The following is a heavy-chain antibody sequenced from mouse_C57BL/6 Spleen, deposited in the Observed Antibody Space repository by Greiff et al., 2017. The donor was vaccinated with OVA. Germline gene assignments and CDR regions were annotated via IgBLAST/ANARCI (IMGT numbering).Heavy chain of an antibody. CDR1: GYTFTSYW. J-gene: IGHJ2*01. CDR2: IYPGSGST. CDR3: AREAVVATGYFDY. D-gene: IGHD1-1*01. Sequence: VQLQQSGAELVKPGASVKMSCKASGYTFTSYWITWVKQRPGQGLEWIGDIYPGSGSTNYNEKFKSKATLTVDTSSSKAYMQLSSLTSEDSAVYCCAREAVVATGYFDYWGQGTTLTVSS. V-gene: IGHV1-55*01.